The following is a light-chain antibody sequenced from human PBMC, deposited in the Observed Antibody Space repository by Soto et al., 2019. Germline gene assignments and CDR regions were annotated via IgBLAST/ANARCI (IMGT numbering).Light chain of an antibody. Sequence: QSALTQPASVSGSPGQSITISCTGSGXDIGAYDYVSWYQQHPGKAPKLLIYGVKNRPSGVSYRFSASKSAFTASLTISGLQAEDEAHYYCGSYTTSYFYVLGPGTKVTVL. CDR1: GXDIGAYDY. V-gene: IGLV2-14*01. J-gene: IGLJ1*01. CDR3: GSYTTSYFYV. CDR2: GVK.